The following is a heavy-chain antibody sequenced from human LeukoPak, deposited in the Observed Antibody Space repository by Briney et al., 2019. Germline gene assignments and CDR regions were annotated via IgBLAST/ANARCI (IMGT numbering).Heavy chain of an antibody. CDR3: ARGLNRNDYGDYGY. Sequence: PSETLSLTCTVSGGSLSSYYWTWIRQPPGKGLEWIGYIYYTGSTSHNPSLKSRVTISVQTSKNQFSLKLSSVTAADTAVYYCARGLNRNDYGDYGYWGQGTLVTVSS. CDR1: GGSLSSYY. J-gene: IGHJ4*02. D-gene: IGHD4-17*01. V-gene: IGHV4-59*01. CDR2: IYYTGST.